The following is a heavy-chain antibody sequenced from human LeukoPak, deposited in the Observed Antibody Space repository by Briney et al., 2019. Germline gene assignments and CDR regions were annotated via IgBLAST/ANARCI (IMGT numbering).Heavy chain of an antibody. CDR1: GGSISTTHW. CDR3: ARDQWLLRGGDHDAFDI. J-gene: IGHJ3*02. V-gene: IGHV4-4*02. CDR2: IFHSGTT. D-gene: IGHD6-19*01. Sequence: PSGTLSLTCAVSGGSISTTHWWSWVRPPPGKGLEWIGEIFHSGTTNYNPSLKSRVTISIDKSKNQFSLKLSSVTAADTAVYYCARDQWLLRGGDHDAFDIWGRGTMVTVSS.